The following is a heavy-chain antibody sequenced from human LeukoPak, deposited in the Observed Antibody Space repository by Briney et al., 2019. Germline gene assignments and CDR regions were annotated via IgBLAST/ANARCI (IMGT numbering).Heavy chain of an antibody. CDR3: ARDEGSSWYWDFDY. CDR1: GYTFTGYY. Sequence: ASVKVSCKASGYTFTGYYMHWVRQAPGQGLEWMGWISAYNGNTNYAQKLQGRVTMTTDTSTSTAYMELRSLRSDDTAVYYCARDEGSSWYWDFDYWGQGTLVTASS. D-gene: IGHD6-13*01. CDR2: ISAYNGNT. V-gene: IGHV1-18*04. J-gene: IGHJ4*02.